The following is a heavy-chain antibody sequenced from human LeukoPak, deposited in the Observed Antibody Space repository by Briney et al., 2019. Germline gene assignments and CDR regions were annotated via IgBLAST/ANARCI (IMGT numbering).Heavy chain of an antibody. CDR3: AKDTQDIVGATTCFDY. V-gene: IGHV3-9*01. CDR1: GFTFDDYA. Sequence: GGSLRLSCAASGFTFDDYAMHWVRQAPGKGLEWVSGISWNSGSIGYADSVKGRFTISRDNAKNSLYLQMNSLRAEGTALYYCAKDTQDIVGATTCFDYWGQGTLVTVSS. J-gene: IGHJ4*02. CDR2: ISWNSGSI. D-gene: IGHD1-26*01.